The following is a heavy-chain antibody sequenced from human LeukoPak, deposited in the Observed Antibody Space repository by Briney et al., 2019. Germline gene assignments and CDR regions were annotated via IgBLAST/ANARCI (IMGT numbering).Heavy chain of an antibody. V-gene: IGHV4-34*01. CDR3: ARGTYDFWSGYPNDY. J-gene: IGHJ4*02. CDR2: VNHSGST. D-gene: IGHD3-3*01. Sequence: SETLSLTCAVYGGSFSGYYWSWIRQPPGKGLEWIGEVNHSGSTNYNPSLKSRVTISVDTPKNQFSLKLSSVTAADTAVYYCARGTYDFWSGYPNDYWGQGTLVTVSS. CDR1: GGSFSGYY.